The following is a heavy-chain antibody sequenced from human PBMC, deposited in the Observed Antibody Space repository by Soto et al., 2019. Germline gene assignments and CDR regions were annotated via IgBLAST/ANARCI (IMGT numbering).Heavy chain of an antibody. CDR3: ARDRWDIVLVPAAKAPRPYGMDV. D-gene: IGHD2-2*01. CDR2: ISYDGSNK. J-gene: IGHJ6*02. Sequence: GGSLRLSCAASGFTFSSYAMHWVRQAPGKGLEWVAVISYDGSNKYYADSVKGRFTISRDNSKNTLYLQMNSLRAEDTAVYYCARDRWDIVLVPAAKAPRPYGMDVWGQGTTVTVSS. CDR1: GFTFSSYA. V-gene: IGHV3-30-3*01.